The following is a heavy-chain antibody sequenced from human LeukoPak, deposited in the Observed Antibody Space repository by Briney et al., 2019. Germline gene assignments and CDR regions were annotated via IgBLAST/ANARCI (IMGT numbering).Heavy chain of an antibody. Sequence: PGGSLRLSCAASGFTFDDYTMHWVRQAPGKGLEWVSYISSSSSTIYYADSVKGRFTISRDNAKNSLYLQMNSLRAEDTAVYYCARVPYGSGSYVDYWGQGTLVTVSS. V-gene: IGHV3-48*04. D-gene: IGHD3-10*01. CDR3: ARVPYGSGSYVDY. CDR1: GFTFDDYT. CDR2: ISSSSSTI. J-gene: IGHJ4*02.